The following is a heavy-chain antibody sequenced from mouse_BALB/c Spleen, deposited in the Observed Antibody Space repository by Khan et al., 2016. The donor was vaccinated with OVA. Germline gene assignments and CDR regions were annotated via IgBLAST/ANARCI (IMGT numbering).Heavy chain of an antibody. CDR1: GFTFSSYS. V-gene: IGHV5-6*01. CDR2: MCSGGDYT. J-gene: IGHJ3*01. Sequence: EVELVESGGDLVKPGGSLKLSCAASGFTFSSYSMSWVRQIPDKRLEWVATMCSGGDYTYYPDSVKGRFTISRDNAKNTLYLQISSLKSEDTAMYYCGRHLSGSFAYWGQGTLVTVSA. CDR3: GRHLSGSFAY. D-gene: IGHD1-3*01.